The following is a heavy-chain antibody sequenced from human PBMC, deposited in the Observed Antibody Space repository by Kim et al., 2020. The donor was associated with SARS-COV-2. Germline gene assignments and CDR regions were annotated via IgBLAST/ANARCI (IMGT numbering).Heavy chain of an antibody. J-gene: IGHJ6*02. D-gene: IGHD2-2*02. V-gene: IGHV3-21*01. CDR2: ISSSSSYI. CDR3: ARDEGIVVVPAAIWARYYYYYGMDV. CDR1: GFTFSSYS. Sequence: GGSLRLSCAASGFTFSSYSMNWVRQAPGKGLEWVSSISSSSSYIYYADSVKGRFTISRDNAKNSLYLQMNSLRAEDTAVYYCARDEGIVVVPAAIWARYYYYYGMDVWGQGTTVTVSS.